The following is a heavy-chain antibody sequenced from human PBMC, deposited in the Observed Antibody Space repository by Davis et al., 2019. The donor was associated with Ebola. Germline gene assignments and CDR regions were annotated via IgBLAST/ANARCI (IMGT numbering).Heavy chain of an antibody. CDR3: ARDPSPYGDYGHGMDV. D-gene: IGHD4-17*01. V-gene: IGHV1-18*04. Sequence: ASVKVSCKASGYTFTSYGISWVRQAPGQGLEWMGCISAYNGNTNYAQKLQGRVTMTTDTSTSTAYMELRSLRSDDTAVYYCARDPSPYGDYGHGMDVWGQGTTVTVSS. J-gene: IGHJ6*02. CDR1: GYTFTSYG. CDR2: ISAYNGNT.